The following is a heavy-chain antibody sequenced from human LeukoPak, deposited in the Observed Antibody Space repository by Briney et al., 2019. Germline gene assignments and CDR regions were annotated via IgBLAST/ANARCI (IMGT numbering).Heavy chain of an antibody. Sequence: GGSLRLSYAASGFTFSSYAMNWVRQAPGKGLEWVSAISHSGASTYYADSVKGRFTISRDNSKNTLSLQMNSLTADDTAVYYCVRGPRYYDDSGFHYGVFDIWGQGTLVTVSS. V-gene: IGHV3-23*01. CDR3: VRGPRYYDDSGFHYGVFDI. D-gene: IGHD3-16*01. CDR2: ISHSGAST. CDR1: GFTFSSYA. J-gene: IGHJ3*02.